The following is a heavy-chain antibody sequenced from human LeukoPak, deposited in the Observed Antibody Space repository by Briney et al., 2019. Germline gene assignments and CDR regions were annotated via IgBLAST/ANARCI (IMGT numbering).Heavy chain of an antibody. CDR1: GFTFSSYA. Sequence: GGSLRLSCAASGFTFSSYAMSWVRQAPGKGLEWVSAISGSGGSTYYADSVKGRFTISRDNSKNMLYLQMNSLRAEDTAVYYCAKAHYYYGSGSIDFQHWGQGTLVTVSS. V-gene: IGHV3-23*01. J-gene: IGHJ1*01. CDR2: ISGSGGST. D-gene: IGHD3-10*01. CDR3: AKAHYYYGSGSIDFQH.